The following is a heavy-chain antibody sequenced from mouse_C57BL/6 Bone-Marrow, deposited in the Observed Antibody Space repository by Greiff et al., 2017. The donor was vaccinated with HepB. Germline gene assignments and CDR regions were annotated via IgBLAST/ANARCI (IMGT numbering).Heavy chain of an antibody. CDR2: IDPENGDT. Sequence: VQLQQSGAELVRPGASVKLSCTASGFNIKDDYMHWVKQRPEQGLEWIGWIDPENGDTEYASKFQGKATITADTSSNTAYLQLSSLTSEDTAVYYCTLYYYGSSYWGQGTTLPVSS. V-gene: IGHV14-4*01. CDR3: TLYYYGSSY. D-gene: IGHD1-1*01. J-gene: IGHJ2*01. CDR1: GFNIKDDY.